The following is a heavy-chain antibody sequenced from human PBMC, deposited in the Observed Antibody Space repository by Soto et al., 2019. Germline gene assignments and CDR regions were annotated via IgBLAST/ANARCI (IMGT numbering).Heavy chain of an antibody. CDR3: ASVADY. CDR1: GFTINRFG. CDR2: ISSDGRNE. V-gene: IGHV3-30*05. J-gene: IGHJ4*02. D-gene: IGHD2-21*01. Sequence: QVRLVESGGGVVEPGRSLRLSCVASGFTINRFGMEWVRQAPGKGLEWVALISSDGRNEYYSDSVKGRVTISRDMSKNTVYLQMNRLRVESTAVYYCASVADYWGQGTLVTVSS.